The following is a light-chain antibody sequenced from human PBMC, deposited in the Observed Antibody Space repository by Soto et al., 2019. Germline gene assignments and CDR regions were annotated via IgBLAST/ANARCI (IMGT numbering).Light chain of an antibody. J-gene: IGLJ2*01. CDR2: GND. CDR1: SSNIGTNY. V-gene: IGLV1-47*02. CDR3: AAWDDSLSGPL. Sequence: QSVLTQSPSASGTPGQRVIISCSGSSSNIGTNYVYWYQQLPGTAPKVLIYGNDKRPSGVPNRFSGSKSGTSATLAISGLRSEDEDDYYGAAWDDSLSGPLFGGGTKLTVL.